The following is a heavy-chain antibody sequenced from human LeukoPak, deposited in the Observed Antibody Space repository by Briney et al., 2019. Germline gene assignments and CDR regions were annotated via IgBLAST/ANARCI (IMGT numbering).Heavy chain of an antibody. V-gene: IGHV5-51*01. D-gene: IGHD5-12*01. J-gene: IGHJ4*02. Sequence: GESLKISCKGSGYSFTSYWIGWVRQMPGKGREWMGIIYPGDSDTRYSPSFQGQVTISADKSISTAYLQWSSLKASGTAMYYCARPGYSGYDGFDYWGQGTLVTVSS. CDR2: IYPGDSDT. CDR3: ARPGYSGYDGFDY. CDR1: GYSFTSYW.